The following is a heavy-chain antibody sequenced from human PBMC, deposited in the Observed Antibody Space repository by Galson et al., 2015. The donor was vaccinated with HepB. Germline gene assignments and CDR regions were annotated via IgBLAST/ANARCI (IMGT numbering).Heavy chain of an antibody. CDR2: SIRSLGIA. J-gene: IGHJ4*02. Sequence: SVKVSCKVSGGTFSSYDVSWVRQAPGQGLEWMGVSIRSLGIANYAQKFQGRVTMTTDTSTSTAYMEMRSLRYDDTAGYFCARGLNYYDNSGLSGYWSQGTLVTVSS. D-gene: IGHD3-22*01. CDR3: ARGLNYYDNSGLSGY. V-gene: IGHV1-69*10. CDR1: GGTFSSYD.